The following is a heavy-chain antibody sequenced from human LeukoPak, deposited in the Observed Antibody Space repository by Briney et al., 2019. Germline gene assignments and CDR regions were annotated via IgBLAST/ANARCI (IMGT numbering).Heavy chain of an antibody. Sequence: GGSLRLSCAASGFTFYNCAMFWVRHAPGKGLEWVSLINGDGSCSDYADSVKGRFTISRDNSKNSLYLQMNSLRIEDTALYYCAKDASGGSCFDYWGQGTPVTVSS. CDR1: GFTFYNCA. V-gene: IGHV3-43*02. CDR2: INGDGSCS. J-gene: IGHJ4*02. D-gene: IGHD2-15*01. CDR3: AKDASGGSCFDY.